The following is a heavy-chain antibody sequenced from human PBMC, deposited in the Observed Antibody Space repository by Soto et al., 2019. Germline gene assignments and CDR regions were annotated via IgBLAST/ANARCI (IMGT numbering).Heavy chain of an antibody. CDR1: GGSISSSNW. CDR3: ARADSSSSDYYYGMDV. D-gene: IGHD6-6*01. Sequence: QVQLQESGPGLVKPSGTLSLTCAVSGGSISSSNWWSWVRQPPGKGLEWLGEIYHSGSTNYNPSLKSRVTISVDKSKNQFSLQLSSVTAADTAVYYCARADSSSSDYYYGMDVWGQGTTVTVSS. V-gene: IGHV4-4*02. CDR2: IYHSGST. J-gene: IGHJ6*02.